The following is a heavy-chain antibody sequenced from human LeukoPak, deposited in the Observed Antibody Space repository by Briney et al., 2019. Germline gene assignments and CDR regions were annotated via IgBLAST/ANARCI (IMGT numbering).Heavy chain of an antibody. CDR3: ARDKGFASIYDYVWGSYRVEGL. CDR1: GYTLTELS. Sequence: ASVKVSCKVSGYTLTELSMHWVRQAPGKGLEGMGGFDPEDGESIYAQKFQGRVTMTEDTSTDTAYMELSSLRSDDTAVYYCARDKGFASIYDYVWGSYRVEGLWGQGTLVTVSS. CDR2: FDPEDGES. J-gene: IGHJ4*02. D-gene: IGHD3-16*02. V-gene: IGHV1-24*01.